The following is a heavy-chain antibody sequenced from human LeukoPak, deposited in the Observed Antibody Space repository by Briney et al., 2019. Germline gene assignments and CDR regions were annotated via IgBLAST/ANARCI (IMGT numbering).Heavy chain of an antibody. CDR3: ARAPRITMVRGIKTEKYYFDY. D-gene: IGHD3-10*01. J-gene: IGHJ4*02. V-gene: IGHV1-24*01. CDR2: FDPEDGET. CDR1: GYTLTELS. Sequence: GASVKVSCKVSGYTLTELSMHWVRQAPGKGLEWMGGFDPEDGETIYAQKFQGRDTITRNTSISTAYMELSSLRSEDTAVYYCARAPRITMVRGIKTEKYYFDYWGQGTLVTVSS.